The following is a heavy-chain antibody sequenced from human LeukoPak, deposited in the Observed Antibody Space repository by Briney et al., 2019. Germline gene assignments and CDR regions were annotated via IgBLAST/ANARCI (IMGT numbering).Heavy chain of an antibody. V-gene: IGHV1-69*02. CDR1: GGTFSSYT. J-gene: IGHJ4*02. Sequence: ASVKVSCKASGGTFSSYTSSWVRQAPGQGLEWMGRIIPILGIANYAQKFQGRVTITADKSTSTAYMELSSLRSEDTAVYYCARGAWTEYQLLSGGESLNYWGQGTLVTVSS. CDR3: ARGAWTEYQLLSGGESLNY. CDR2: IIPILGIA. D-gene: IGHD2-2*01.